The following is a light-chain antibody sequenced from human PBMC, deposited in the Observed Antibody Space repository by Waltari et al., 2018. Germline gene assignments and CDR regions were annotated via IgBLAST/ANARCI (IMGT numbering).Light chain of an antibody. CDR3: QSGDSSGVVV. CDR1: ALPKQF. CDR2: KDT. Sequence: SYELTQPPSVSVSPGQTARITCSGDALPKQFAFWYQQKSGQAPVVVIYKDTERPSGIPDRISVSSSGTTVTLTISGAQAEYEADYYCQSGDSSGVVVFGGGTKLTVL. V-gene: IGLV3-25*03. J-gene: IGLJ2*01.